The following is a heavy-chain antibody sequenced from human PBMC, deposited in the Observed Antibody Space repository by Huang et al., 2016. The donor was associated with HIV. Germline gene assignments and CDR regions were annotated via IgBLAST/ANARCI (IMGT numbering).Heavy chain of an antibody. J-gene: IGHJ6*03. V-gene: IGHV2-5*02. CDR2: IYWDDDK. CDR3: AHIGRLGDYHMNV. D-gene: IGHD3-16*01. CDR1: GFSLNTKGVG. Sequence: QITLKESGPTLIKPTQTLTLTCSFSGFSLNTKGVGVGWIRQPPGKALEWLVLIYWDDDKRYTPSPKNRITITKDTTKNHVVLTRTNMDPMDTGTYYCAHIGRLGDYHMNVWGKGTTVTVSS.